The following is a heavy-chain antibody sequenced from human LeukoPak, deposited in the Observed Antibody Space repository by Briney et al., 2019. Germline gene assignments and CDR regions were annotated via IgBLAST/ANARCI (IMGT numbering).Heavy chain of an antibody. CDR2: INHSGST. CDR3: ARGLGYSGYEYDY. J-gene: IGHJ4*02. CDR1: GGSFSGYY. D-gene: IGHD5-12*01. Sequence: SETLSITCAVYGGSFSGYYWSWIRQPPEKGLEWIGEINHSGSTNYNPSLKSRVTISVDTSKNQFSLKLSSVTAADTAVYYCARGLGYSGYEYDYWGQGTLVTVSS. V-gene: IGHV4-34*01.